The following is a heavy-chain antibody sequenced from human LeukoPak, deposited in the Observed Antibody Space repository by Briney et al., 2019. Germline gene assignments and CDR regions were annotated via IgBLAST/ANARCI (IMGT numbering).Heavy chain of an antibody. CDR3: ARDLLNEGNHLDY. Sequence: KPSQTLSLTCTVSGGSISSGDYYWSWIRQPPGKGLEWIGYIYYSGGTYYNPSLKSRATISVDTSKNQFSLKLSSVTAADTAVYYCARDLLNEGNHLDYWGQGTLVTVSS. D-gene: IGHD4-23*01. J-gene: IGHJ4*02. CDR2: IYYSGGT. V-gene: IGHV4-30-4*01. CDR1: GGSISSGDYY.